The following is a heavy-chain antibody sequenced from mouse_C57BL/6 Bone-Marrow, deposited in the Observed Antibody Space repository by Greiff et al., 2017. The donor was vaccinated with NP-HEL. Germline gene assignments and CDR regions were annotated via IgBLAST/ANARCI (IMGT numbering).Heavy chain of an antibody. CDR1: GYTFTDYY. Sequence: VQLQQSGPVLVKPGASVKMSCKASGYTFTDYYMNWVKQSHGKSLEWIGVINPYNGGTSYNQKFKGKATLTVDKSSSTAYMELNSLTSEDSAVYYCARDYGSSYEDWGQGTTLTVSS. V-gene: IGHV1-19*01. CDR3: ARDYGSSYED. J-gene: IGHJ2*01. D-gene: IGHD1-1*01. CDR2: INPYNGGT.